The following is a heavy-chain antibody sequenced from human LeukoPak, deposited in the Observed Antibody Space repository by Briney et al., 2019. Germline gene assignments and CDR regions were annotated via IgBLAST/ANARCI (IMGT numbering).Heavy chain of an antibody. CDR1: GYTFTSCG. CDR2: ISAYNGNT. Sequence: GASVKVSCKASGYTFTSCGISWVRQAPGQGLEWMGWISAYNGNTNYAQKLQGRVTMTTDTSTSTAYMELRSLRSDDTAVYYCARDSDGIVGAPREHFVDYWGQGTLVTVSS. V-gene: IGHV1-18*01. CDR3: ARDSDGIVGAPREHFVDY. J-gene: IGHJ4*02. D-gene: IGHD1-26*01.